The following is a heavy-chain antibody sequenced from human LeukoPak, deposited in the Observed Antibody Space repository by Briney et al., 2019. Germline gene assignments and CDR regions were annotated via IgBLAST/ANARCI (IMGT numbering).Heavy chain of an antibody. CDR1: GFIFSTYG. J-gene: IGHJ4*02. V-gene: IGHV3-21*01. D-gene: IGHD6-6*01. CDR2: ISSSSSYI. Sequence: QPGKSLRLSCAASGFIFSTYGMHWVRQAPGKGLEWVSSISSSSSYIYYADSVKGRFTISRDNAKNSLYLQLNSLRAEDTAVYYCARDRSEYSSSSTDYWGQGTLVTVSS. CDR3: ARDRSEYSSSSTDY.